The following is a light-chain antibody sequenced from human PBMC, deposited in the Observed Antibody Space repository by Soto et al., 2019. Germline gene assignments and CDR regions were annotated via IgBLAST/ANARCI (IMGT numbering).Light chain of an antibody. J-gene: IGKJ1*01. Sequence: DIQMTQSPSTRSASVGDRVTITCRASQSIHSWLAWYQQKPGKAPKLLIYKASSLESGVPSRSSGSGSGTEITLTIRSLQPDDFATYYCQQYNNYLTFRQGTKVDIK. CDR2: KAS. V-gene: IGKV1-5*03. CDR3: QQYNNYLT. CDR1: QSIHSW.